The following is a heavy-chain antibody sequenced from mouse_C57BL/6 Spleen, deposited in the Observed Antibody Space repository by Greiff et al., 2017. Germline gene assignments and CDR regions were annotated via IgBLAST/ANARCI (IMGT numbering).Heavy chain of an antibody. CDR1: GYTFTSYW. CDR2: IYPGSGST. CDR3: AISHYDYDPYYFDY. Sequence: VQLQQPGAELVKPGASVKMSCKASGYTFTSYWITWVKQRPGQGLEWIGDIYPGSGSTNYNEKFKRKATLTVDTSSSTAYMQLISLTSEYSAVYYCAISHYDYDPYYFDYWGQGTTLTVSS. V-gene: IGHV1-55*01. D-gene: IGHD2-4*01. J-gene: IGHJ2*01.